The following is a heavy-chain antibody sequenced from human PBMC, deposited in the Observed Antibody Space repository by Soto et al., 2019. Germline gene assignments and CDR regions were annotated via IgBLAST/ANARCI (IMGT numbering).Heavy chain of an antibody. J-gene: IGHJ4*02. CDR1: GFTFSSYS. Sequence: EVQLVESGGGLVKPGGSLRLSCAASGFTFSSYSMNWVRQAPGKGLEWVSSISSSSSYIYYADSVKGRFTISRDNAKNSLYLQMTSLRAEDTAVYYCARIVVVPSPPPNTYYFDYWGQGTLVTVSS. V-gene: IGHV3-21*01. D-gene: IGHD2-2*01. CDR3: ARIVVVPSPPPNTYYFDY. CDR2: ISSSSSYI.